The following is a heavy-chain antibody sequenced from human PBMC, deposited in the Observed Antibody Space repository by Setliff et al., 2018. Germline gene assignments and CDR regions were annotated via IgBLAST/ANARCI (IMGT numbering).Heavy chain of an antibody. CDR2: IYTSGII. CDR1: DGSVSTYY. Sequence: SETLSLTCTVSDGSVSTYYWSWIRQPPGRGLEYIGYIYTSGIINYNPSLKSRVTMSLDTSKNQFSLSLTSVTAADTAMYFCARTARVPDCSGQGILVTVSS. CDR3: ARTARVPDC. J-gene: IGHJ4*02. V-gene: IGHV4-4*08.